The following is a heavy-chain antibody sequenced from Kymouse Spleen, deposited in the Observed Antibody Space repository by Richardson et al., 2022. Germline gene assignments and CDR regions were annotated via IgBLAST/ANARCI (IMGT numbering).Heavy chain of an antibody. CDR1: GGSISSSSYY. Sequence: QLQLQESGPGLVKPSETLSLTCTVSGGSISSSSYYWGWIRQPPGKGLEWIGSIYYSGSTYYNPSLKSRVTISVDTSKNQFSLKLSSVTAADTAVYYCARICTNGVCYSGSYLDAFDIWGQGTMVTVSS. V-gene: IGHV4-39*01. CDR2: IYYSGST. J-gene: IGHJ3*02. CDR3: ARICTNGVCYSGSYLDAFDI. D-gene: IGHD2-8*01.